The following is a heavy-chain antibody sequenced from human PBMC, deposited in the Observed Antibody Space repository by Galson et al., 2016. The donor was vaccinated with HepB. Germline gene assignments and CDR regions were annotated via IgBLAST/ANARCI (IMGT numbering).Heavy chain of an antibody. CDR2: ITATTGVT. D-gene: IGHD5-18*01. CDR3: VRAFSGNTYGYYY. V-gene: IGHV3-48*01. J-gene: IGHJ4*02. CDR1: GLTISNYN. Sequence: SLRLSCAASGLTISNYNMNWVRLAPGKVPEWVSYITATTGVTYYADSVTGRFTNSRDKAKNSVYLQMNSLRAEDTAVYYCVRAFSGNTYGYYYWGQGTLVTVSS.